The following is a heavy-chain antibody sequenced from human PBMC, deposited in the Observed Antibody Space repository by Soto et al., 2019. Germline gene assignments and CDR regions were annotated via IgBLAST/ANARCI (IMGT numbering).Heavy chain of an antibody. Sequence: QVQLQESGPGLVKPSGTLSLTCAVSSGSISSSNWWSWVRQPPGKGLEWIGEIYHSVSTNYNPSLKSRVTISVDKSKNQFSLKLSSVTAADTAVYYCAREGPGYCSGGSCYSDRYFDYWGQGTLVTVSS. CDR2: IYHSVST. V-gene: IGHV4-4*02. J-gene: IGHJ4*02. D-gene: IGHD2-15*01. CDR3: AREGPGYCSGGSCYSDRYFDY. CDR1: SGSISSSNW.